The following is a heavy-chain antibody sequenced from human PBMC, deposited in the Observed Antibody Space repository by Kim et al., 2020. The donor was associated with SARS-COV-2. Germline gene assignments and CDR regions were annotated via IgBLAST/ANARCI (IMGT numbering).Heavy chain of an antibody. V-gene: IGHV4-59*01. CDR3: ARRSCDGSEIFDP. J-gene: IGHJ5*02. D-gene: IGHD3-10*01. Sequence: YHPALKRRVTITVDTSKNQFSLKLSSVTAGDTAVYYCARRSCDGSEIFDPWGQGTLVTVSS.